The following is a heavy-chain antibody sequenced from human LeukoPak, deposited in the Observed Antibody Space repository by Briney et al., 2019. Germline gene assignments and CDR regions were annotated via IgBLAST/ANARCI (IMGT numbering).Heavy chain of an antibody. CDR1: GYTFTSYD. D-gene: IGHD3-3*01. CDR3: ARADYDFWSGYSPLN. Sequence: SVKVSCKASGYTFTSYDINWVRQAPGQGLEWMGGIIPIFGTANYAQKFQGRVTITADKSTSTAYMELSSLRSEDTAVYYCARADYDFWSGYSPLNWGQGTLVTVSS. V-gene: IGHV1-69*06. J-gene: IGHJ4*02. CDR2: IIPIFGTA.